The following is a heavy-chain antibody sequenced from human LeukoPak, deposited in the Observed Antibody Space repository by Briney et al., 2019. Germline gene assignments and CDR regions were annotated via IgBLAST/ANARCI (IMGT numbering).Heavy chain of an antibody. V-gene: IGHV3-74*01. D-gene: IGHD6-6*01. CDR2: INSDGSST. CDR3: ARIQGSSSSVGDH. CDR1: GFTFSSYW. J-gene: IGHJ4*02. Sequence: PGGSLRLSCAASGFTFSSYWMHWVRQAPRKGLVWVSRINSDGSSTSYADSVKGRFTISRDNAKNTLYLQMNSLRAEDTAVYYCARIQGSSSSVGDHWGQGTLVTVSS.